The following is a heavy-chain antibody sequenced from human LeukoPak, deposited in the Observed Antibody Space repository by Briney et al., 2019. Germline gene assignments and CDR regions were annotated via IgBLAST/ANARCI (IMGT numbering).Heavy chain of an antibody. D-gene: IGHD3-22*01. CDR2: ISYDGSNK. V-gene: IGHV3-30-3*01. CDR1: GFTVNTNY. J-gene: IGHJ4*02. Sequence: GGSLRLSCAASGFTVNTNYMSWVRQAPGKGLEWVAVISYDGSNKYYADSVKGRFTISRDNSKNTLYLQMNSLRAEDTAVYYCLVSSGHYYYSSGTFDYWGQGTLVTVSS. CDR3: LVSSGHYYYSSGTFDY.